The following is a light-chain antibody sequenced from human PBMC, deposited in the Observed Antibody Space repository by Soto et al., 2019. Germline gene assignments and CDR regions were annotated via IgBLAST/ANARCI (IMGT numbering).Light chain of an antibody. CDR3: QQRYNWRT. Sequence: EIVLTQSPATLSLSPGERATLSCRASQSISSYLAWYQQKPGQAPRLLIYDASNRATGIPARFSGSGSGTDFTLTISSLEPEDFAVYYCQQRYNWRTFGQGTKLEIE. CDR1: QSISSY. CDR2: DAS. J-gene: IGKJ2*01. V-gene: IGKV3-11*01.